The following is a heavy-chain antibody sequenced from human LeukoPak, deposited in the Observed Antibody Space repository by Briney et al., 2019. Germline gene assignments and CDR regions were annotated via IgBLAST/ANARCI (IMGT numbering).Heavy chain of an antibody. J-gene: IGHJ4*02. V-gene: IGHV3-23*01. CDR3: AKTFSGYYYDY. Sequence: GGSLRLSCAASGFTLSNYWMAWVRQAPGKGLEWVSAISGSGGSTYYADSVKGRFTISRDNSKNTLYLQMNSLRAEDTAVYYCAKTFSGYYYDYWGQGTLVTVSS. CDR1: GFTLSNYW. D-gene: IGHD3-22*01. CDR2: ISGSGGST.